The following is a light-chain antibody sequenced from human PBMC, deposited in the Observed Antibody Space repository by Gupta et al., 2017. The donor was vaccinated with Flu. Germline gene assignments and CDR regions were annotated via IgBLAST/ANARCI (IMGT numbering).Light chain of an antibody. V-gene: IGKV3-11*01. J-gene: IGKJ2*01. CDR2: DAS. CDR3: QTHASWPMVI. Sequence: EIVLTQSPATLSLSPGERATLSCRASQSIGIHLAWYQQNPGQAPRLLMFDASKRVTGSPDRFSGSGCGKDVTLTISSREQEDFAVYYCQTHASWPMVIFGQGTKLEIK. CDR1: QSIGIH.